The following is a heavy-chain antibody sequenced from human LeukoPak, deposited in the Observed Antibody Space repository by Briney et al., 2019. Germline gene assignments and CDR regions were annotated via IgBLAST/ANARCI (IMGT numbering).Heavy chain of an antibody. J-gene: IGHJ4*02. CDR2: ISGSGGST. V-gene: IGHV3-23*01. D-gene: IGHD5-18*01. Sequence: GGSLRLSCAASGFTFSSYAMSWVRQAPGKGLEWVSAISGSGGSTYYADSVKGRFTISRDNSKNTLYLQMNSLRAEDTAVYYCARDVRGYTYGRGYWGQGTLVTVSS. CDR1: GFTFSSYA. CDR3: ARDVRGYTYGRGY.